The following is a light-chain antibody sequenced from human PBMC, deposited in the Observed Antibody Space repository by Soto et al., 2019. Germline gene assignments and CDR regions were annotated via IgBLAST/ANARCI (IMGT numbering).Light chain of an antibody. Sequence: MTQSPATLSVSPGERATLSCRASQNIDNKLVWYQQKPGQVPRLLIYDASTRATGIPARFSGSGSGTEFTLTISSLQSEDFAFYYCQQFHYWWTFGQGTKVDI. J-gene: IGKJ1*01. CDR2: DAS. V-gene: IGKV3-15*01. CDR3: QQFHYWWT. CDR1: QNIDNK.